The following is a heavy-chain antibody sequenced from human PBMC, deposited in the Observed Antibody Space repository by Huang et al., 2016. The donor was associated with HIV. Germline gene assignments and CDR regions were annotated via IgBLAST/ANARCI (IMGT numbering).Heavy chain of an antibody. Sequence: EVLLVQSGAELKEPGASLKISCKASGYGFSSYWIGWGRQKPGKGLEWMGIIYPSDSETKYSPSFDGQVTISADKSTRTAYLQWESLKAPDTAIYFCARQVDGFRSHFDFWGQGTLVSVSS. CDR3: ARQVDGFRSHFDF. J-gene: IGHJ4*02. CDR1: GYGFSSYW. D-gene: IGHD5-18*01. V-gene: IGHV5-51*01. CDR2: IYPSDSET.